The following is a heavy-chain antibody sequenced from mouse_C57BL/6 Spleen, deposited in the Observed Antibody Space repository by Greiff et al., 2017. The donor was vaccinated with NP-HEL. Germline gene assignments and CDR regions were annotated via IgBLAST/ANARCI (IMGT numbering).Heavy chain of an antibody. D-gene: IGHD2-3*01. CDR1: GYTFTSYW. CDR2: IYPSDSET. Sequence: QVQLQQPGAELVRPGSSVKLSCKASGYTFTSYWMDWVKQRPGQGLEWIGNIYPSDSETHYNQKFKDKATLTVDKSSSTAYMQLSSLTSEDSAVYYCANYDGYSDYFDYWGQGTTLTVSS. V-gene: IGHV1-61*01. CDR3: ANYDGYSDYFDY. J-gene: IGHJ2*01.